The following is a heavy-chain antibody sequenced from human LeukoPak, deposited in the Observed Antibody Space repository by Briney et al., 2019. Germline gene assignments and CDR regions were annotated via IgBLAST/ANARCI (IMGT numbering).Heavy chain of an antibody. CDR2: ISGSGGST. CDR1: GFTFSSYA. D-gene: IGHD2-2*01. V-gene: IGHV3-23*01. CDR3: AKGGGSTPCYSTSCLVDY. J-gene: IGHJ4*02. Sequence: GGSLRLSCAASGFTFSSYAMSWVRQAPGKGLEWVSAISGSGGSTYYADSVKGRFTISRDNSKNTLYLQMDSLRADDTALYYCAKGGGSTPCYSTSCLVDYWGQGTLVTVSS.